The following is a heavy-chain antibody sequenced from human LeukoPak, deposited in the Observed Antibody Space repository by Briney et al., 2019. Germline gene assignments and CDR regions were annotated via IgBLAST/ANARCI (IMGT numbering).Heavy chain of an antibody. V-gene: IGHV3-23*01. CDR2: ISGSGGST. CDR3: ARDPHYDFWSGYFNSGYDYFFDY. Sequence: GGSLRLSCAASGFTFSSYAMSWVRQAPGKGLEWASAISGSGGSTYYADSVKGRFTISRDNSKNTLYLQMNSLRAEDTAVYYCARDPHYDFWSGYFNSGYDYFFDYWGQGTLVTVSS. CDR1: GFTFSSYA. J-gene: IGHJ4*02. D-gene: IGHD3-3*01.